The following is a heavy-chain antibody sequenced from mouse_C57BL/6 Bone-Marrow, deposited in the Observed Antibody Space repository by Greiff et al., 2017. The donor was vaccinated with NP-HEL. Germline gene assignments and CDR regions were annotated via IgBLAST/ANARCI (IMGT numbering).Heavy chain of an antibody. CDR1: GYAFSSYW. V-gene: IGHV1-80*01. CDR2: IYPGDGDT. CDR3: ARSSYYYGSSYPDY. J-gene: IGHJ2*01. D-gene: IGHD1-1*01. Sequence: QVQLQQSGAELVKPGASVKISCKASGYAFSSYWMNWVKQRPGKGLEWIGQIYPGDGDTNYNGKFKGKATLTADKSSSTAYMQLSRLTSEDSAVYFCARSSYYYGSSYPDYWGQGTTLTVSS.